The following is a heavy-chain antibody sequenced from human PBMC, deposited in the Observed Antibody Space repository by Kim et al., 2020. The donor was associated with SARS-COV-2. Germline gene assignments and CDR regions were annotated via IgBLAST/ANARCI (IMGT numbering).Heavy chain of an antibody. CDR1: GYSFTSYW. V-gene: IGHV5-10-1*01. CDR2: IDPSDSYT. CDR3: ARHALRFLEWLPLGGMDV. D-gene: IGHD3-3*01. Sequence: GESLKISCKGSGYSFTSYWISWVRQMPGKGLEWMGRIDPSDSYTNYSPSFQGHVTISADKSISTAYLQWSSLKASDTAMYYCARHALRFLEWLPLGGMDVWGQGTTVTVSS. J-gene: IGHJ6*02.